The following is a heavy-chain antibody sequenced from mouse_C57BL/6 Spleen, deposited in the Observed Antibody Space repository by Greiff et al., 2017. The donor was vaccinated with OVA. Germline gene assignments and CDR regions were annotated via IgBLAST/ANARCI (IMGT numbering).Heavy chain of an antibody. Sequence: QVQLKESGAELVKPGASVQISCKASGYAFSSYWMNWVKQRPGKGLAWIGQIYPGDGDTNYNGPFKGQATLTADTSSSTAYMQLSSLASEDSAVYCWARRDDYDRYYFDYWGQGTTLTVSS. CDR3: ARRDDYDRYYFDY. D-gene: IGHD2-4*01. CDR1: GYAFSSYW. J-gene: IGHJ2*01. V-gene: IGHV1-80*01. CDR2: IYPGDGDT.